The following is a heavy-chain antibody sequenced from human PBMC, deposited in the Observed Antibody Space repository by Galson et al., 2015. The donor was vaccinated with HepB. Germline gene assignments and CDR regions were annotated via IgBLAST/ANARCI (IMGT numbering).Heavy chain of an antibody. D-gene: IGHD3-3*01. Sequence: SLRLSCAASGFTFSSHAMSWVRQAPGKGLEWVSAISGSGGSTYYADSVKGRFTISRDNSKNMQYLQMNSLRAEDTAVYFCAKYGGICRTSPCRDILRSLEWLSHYGMDVWGHGTTVTVSS. CDR2: ISGSGGST. CDR1: GFTFSSHA. V-gene: IGHV3-23*01. CDR3: AKYGGICRTSPCRDILRSLEWLSHYGMDV. J-gene: IGHJ6*02.